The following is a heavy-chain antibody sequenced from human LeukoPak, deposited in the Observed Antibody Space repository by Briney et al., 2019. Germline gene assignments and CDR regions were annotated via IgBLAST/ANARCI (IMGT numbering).Heavy chain of an antibody. D-gene: IGHD3-22*01. Sequence: PSETLSLTCTVSGGSISSSSYYWGWIRQPPGKGLEWIGSIYYSGSTYCNPSLKSRVTISVDTSKNQFSLKLSSVTAADTAVYYCARAADYYDSSGYYYSTWIDYWGQGTLVTVSS. CDR3: ARAADYYDSSGYYYSTWIDY. V-gene: IGHV4-39*07. J-gene: IGHJ4*02. CDR1: GGSISSSSYY. CDR2: IYYSGST.